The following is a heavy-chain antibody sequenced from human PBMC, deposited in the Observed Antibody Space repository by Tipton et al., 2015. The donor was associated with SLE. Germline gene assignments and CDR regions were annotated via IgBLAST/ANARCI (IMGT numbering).Heavy chain of an antibody. CDR3: TRDGGVGATVW. Sequence: TLSLTCTVSGGSISCYYWSWIRQPAGKGLEWIGCFHTNGSTNYNPSLKSRVTMSVDTSKNQFSLKLSSVTAADTAVYYCTRDGGVGATVWWGQGTLVTVSS. V-gene: IGHV4-4*07. CDR1: GGSISCYY. D-gene: IGHD1-26*01. J-gene: IGHJ4*02. CDR2: FHTNGST.